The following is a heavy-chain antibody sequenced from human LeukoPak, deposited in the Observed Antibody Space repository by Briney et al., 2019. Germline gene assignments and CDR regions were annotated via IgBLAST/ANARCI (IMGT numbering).Heavy chain of an antibody. CDR1: GFTFSSYE. Sequence: GGSLRLSCAASGFTFSSYEMNRVRQAPGKGLEWVSYISSSVSTIYYADSVKGGFTISRDNAKNSLYLQMNSLRAEDTAVYYCAKEWWDCSGSSCLAHSNAFDIWGQGTMVTVSS. CDR3: AKEWWDCSGSSCLAHSNAFDI. V-gene: IGHV3-48*03. CDR2: ISSSVSTI. D-gene: IGHD2-15*01. J-gene: IGHJ3*02.